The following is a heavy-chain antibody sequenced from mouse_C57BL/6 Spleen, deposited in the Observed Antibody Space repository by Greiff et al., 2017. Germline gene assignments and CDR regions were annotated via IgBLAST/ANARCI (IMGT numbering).Heavy chain of an antibody. CDR3: ARKAFQLGEAMDY. J-gene: IGHJ4*01. Sequence: VQLQQSGPELVKPGASVKISCKASGYAFSSSWMNWVKQRPGKGLEWIGRIYPGDGDTNYNGKFKGKATLTADKSSSTAYMQLSSLTSEDSAVYFCARKAFQLGEAMDYWGQGTSVTVSS. CDR2: IYPGDGDT. V-gene: IGHV1-82*01. CDR1: GYAFSSSW. D-gene: IGHD4-1*02.